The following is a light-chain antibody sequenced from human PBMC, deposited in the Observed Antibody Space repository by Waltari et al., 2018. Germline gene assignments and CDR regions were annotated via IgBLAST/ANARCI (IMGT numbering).Light chain of an antibody. CDR2: KAS. CDR1: QSISNW. Sequence: DIQMTPSPFTLPAFVGDRAIITCRASQSISNWLAWYQHKPGKAPKLLIYKASTLASGVPSRFSGSGSGTDFGLTISSLQPDDFATYYCQQYNSYSLLTFGGGTKVEIK. J-gene: IGKJ4*01. CDR3: QQYNSYSLLT. V-gene: IGKV1-5*03.